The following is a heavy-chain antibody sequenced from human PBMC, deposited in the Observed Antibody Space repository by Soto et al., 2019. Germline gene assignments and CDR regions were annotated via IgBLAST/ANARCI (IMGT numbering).Heavy chain of an antibody. Sequence: QVQLVESGGGVVQPGRSLRLSCAASGFTFSSYGMHWVRQAPGKGLEWVAVIWYDGSSKYYADSVKGRFTISRDNSKNTLYLQMNSLRAEDTAVYYCARDVGGTTIWYFDLWGRGTLVTVSS. V-gene: IGHV3-33*01. J-gene: IGHJ2*01. CDR1: GFTFSSYG. CDR2: IWYDGSSK. D-gene: IGHD2-21*02. CDR3: ARDVGGTTIWYFDL.